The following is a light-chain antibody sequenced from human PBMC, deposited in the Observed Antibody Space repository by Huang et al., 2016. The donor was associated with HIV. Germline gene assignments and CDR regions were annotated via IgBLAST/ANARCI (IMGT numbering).Light chain of an antibody. CDR1: QHLRNN. J-gene: IGKJ4*01. V-gene: IGKV3D-15*01. CDR2: DTS. CDR3: QQYDNWPPGLT. Sequence: EIVMTQSPATLSVSPGGGATLSCRASQHLRNNLAWYQLHPGRAPRLLIHDTSTRASGVPARFSGSGSGTEFTLTISGLQSEDFAVYFCQQYDNWPPGLTFGGGTKVEI.